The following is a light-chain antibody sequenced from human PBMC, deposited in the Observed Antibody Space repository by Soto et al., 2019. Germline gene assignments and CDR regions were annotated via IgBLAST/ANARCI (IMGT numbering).Light chain of an antibody. CDR1: QSVTSGY. CDR3: QHYSSSPPAIT. J-gene: IGKJ5*01. CDR2: GAS. Sequence: EIVLTQSPGTLSLSPGERATLSCMASQSVTSGYLAWYQQQPNQAPRLLIYGASYRATGIPDRFSGGGSGTDFTLTISRLEPEDFAVYYCQHYSSSPPAITFGQGTRLEI. V-gene: IGKV3-20*01.